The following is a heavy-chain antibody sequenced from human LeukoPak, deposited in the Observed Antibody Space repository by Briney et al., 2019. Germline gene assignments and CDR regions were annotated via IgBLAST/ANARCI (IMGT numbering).Heavy chain of an antibody. CDR1: GGSFSGYH. CDR3: ARTHYGSGSYYGLDY. V-gene: IGHV4-34*01. Sequence: SETLSLTCAVYGGSFSGYHWSWIRQPPGKGLEWIGEINHSGSTNYNPSLKSRVTISVDTSKNQFSLKPSSVTAADTAVYYCARTHYGSGSYYGLDYWGQGTLVTVSS. J-gene: IGHJ4*02. D-gene: IGHD3-10*01. CDR2: INHSGST.